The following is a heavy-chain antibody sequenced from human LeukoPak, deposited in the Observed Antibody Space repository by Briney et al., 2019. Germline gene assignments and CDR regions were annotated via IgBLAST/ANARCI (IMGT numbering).Heavy chain of an antibody. J-gene: IGHJ4*02. D-gene: IGHD1-7*01. Sequence: VASVKVSCKASGYTFTNYGISWVRQAPGQGLEWMGWITTYNGNTNYAQRLQGRVPLTTDTSTSTAYMELRSLRSDDTAIYYCARAQGWNYGSFDYWGQGTLVTVSS. V-gene: IGHV1-18*01. CDR1: GYTFTNYG. CDR3: ARAQGWNYGSFDY. CDR2: ITTYNGNT.